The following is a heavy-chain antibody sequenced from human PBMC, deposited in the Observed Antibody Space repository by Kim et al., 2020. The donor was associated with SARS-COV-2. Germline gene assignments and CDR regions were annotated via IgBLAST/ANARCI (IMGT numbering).Heavy chain of an antibody. D-gene: IGHD6-19*01. V-gene: IGHV3-74*01. CDR1: GFSFGTNW. J-gene: IGHJ6*02. CDR3: AGPPGTSAWAMDF. CDR2: INGDGSVT. Sequence: GGSLRLSCAASGFSFGTNWMHWVRQAPGKGLVWVSRINGDGSVTSYADSVKGRFTISRDNARNTLYLQMNSLTAEDTGVYSCAGPPGTSAWAMDFWG.